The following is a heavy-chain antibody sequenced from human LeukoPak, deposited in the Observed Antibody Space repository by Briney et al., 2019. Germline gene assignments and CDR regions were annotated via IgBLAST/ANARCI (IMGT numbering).Heavy chain of an antibody. CDR3: AKGEDYDFRSGPPGHYMHV. D-gene: IGHD3-3*01. Sequence: GGSLRLSCAASGFTFSDYYMSWIRQAPGKGLEWVSYISSSGSTIYYADSVKGRFTISRDNAKNSLHLQMNSLRAEDTAVYYCAKGEDYDFRSGPPGHYMHVWGKGTTVTVSS. CDR2: ISSSGSTI. V-gene: IGHV3-11*01. J-gene: IGHJ6*03. CDR1: GFTFSDYY.